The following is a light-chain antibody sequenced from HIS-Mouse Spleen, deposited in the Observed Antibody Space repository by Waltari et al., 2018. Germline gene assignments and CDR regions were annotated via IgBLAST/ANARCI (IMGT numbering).Light chain of an antibody. CDR1: QSISSW. CDR2: KAS. J-gene: IGKJ3*01. Sequence: DIQMTQSPSTLSASVGDRVIITCRASQSISSWLAWYQQKPGKDPKLLIYKASSLESGVPSRFSGSGSGTEFTLTISSLQPDDFATYYCQQYNSYIFTFGPGTKVDIK. CDR3: QQYNSYIFT. V-gene: IGKV1-5*03.